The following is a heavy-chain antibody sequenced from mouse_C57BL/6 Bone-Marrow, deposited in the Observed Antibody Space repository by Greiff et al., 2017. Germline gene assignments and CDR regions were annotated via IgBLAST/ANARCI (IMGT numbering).Heavy chain of an antibody. CDR3: TGYMVTTRYFDV. CDR1: GFNIKDDY. D-gene: IGHD2-2*01. J-gene: IGHJ1*03. CDR2: IDPENGDT. Sequence: VQLQQSGAELVRPGASVKLSCTASGFNIKDDYMHWVKQRPEQGLEWIGWIDPENGDTEYASKFQGKATITADTSSTTAYLQLSSLTSGDTTVYYCTGYMVTTRYFDVWGTGTTVTVSS. V-gene: IGHV14-4*01.